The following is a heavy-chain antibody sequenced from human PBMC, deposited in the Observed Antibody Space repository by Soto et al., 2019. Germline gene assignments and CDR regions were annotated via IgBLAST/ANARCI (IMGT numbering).Heavy chain of an antibody. CDR1: GYIFTSYY. V-gene: IGHV1-46*03. CDR3: SRVDPGETSPFDH. Sequence: ASVKVSCKASGYIFTSYYIHWVRLASGQGLEWMGWINPFDGSRMFAQSFQGRVTMTRDTSTSTVYMEVSSLRSEDTAVYYCSRVDPGETSPFDHWGQGTLVTVSS. D-gene: IGHD3-10*01. J-gene: IGHJ4*02. CDR2: INPFDGSR.